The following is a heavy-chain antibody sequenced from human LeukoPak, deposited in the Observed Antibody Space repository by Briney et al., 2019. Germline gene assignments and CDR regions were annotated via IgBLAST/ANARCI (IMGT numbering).Heavy chain of an antibody. V-gene: IGHV3-23*01. Sequence: GGSLRLSCAASGFTFSSNAMSWVRQAPGKGLEWVSAISGSAGSTYYADSVKGRFTISRDNSKNTLYLQMNSLRAEDTAVYYCAKDWVSHYYYMDVWGKGTTVTVSS. CDR1: GFTFSSNA. CDR3: AKDWVSHYYYMDV. CDR2: ISGSAGST. D-gene: IGHD3-16*01. J-gene: IGHJ6*03.